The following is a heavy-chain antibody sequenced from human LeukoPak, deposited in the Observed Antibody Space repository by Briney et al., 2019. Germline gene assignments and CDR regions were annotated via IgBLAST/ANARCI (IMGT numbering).Heavy chain of an antibody. CDR3: ALGVPAYGMDV. V-gene: IGHV1-24*01. D-gene: IGHD2-2*01. CDR2: SDPEDGET. J-gene: IGHJ6*02. Sequence: ASVKVSCKVSGYTLTELSMHWVRQAPGKGLERMGGSDPEDGETIYAQKFQGRVTMTEDTSTDTAYMELSSLRSEDTAVYYCALGVPAYGMDVWGQGTTVTVSS. CDR1: GYTLTELS.